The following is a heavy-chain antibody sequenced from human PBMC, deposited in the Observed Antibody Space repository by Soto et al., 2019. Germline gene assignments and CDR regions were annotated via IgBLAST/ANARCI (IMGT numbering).Heavy chain of an antibody. V-gene: IGHV3-23*01. CDR2: ISGSGGST. Sequence: EVQLLESGGGLVQPGGSLRLSCAASGFTFSNYAVTWVRQAPGKGLEWVSTISGSGGSTYYADSVKGRFTISRDNSKNTLYLKMNTLRDEDTAVYYRANDQGSSWYEIDYWGQGTLVTVSS. J-gene: IGHJ4*02. CDR1: GFTFSNYA. CDR3: ANDQGSSWYEIDY. D-gene: IGHD6-13*01.